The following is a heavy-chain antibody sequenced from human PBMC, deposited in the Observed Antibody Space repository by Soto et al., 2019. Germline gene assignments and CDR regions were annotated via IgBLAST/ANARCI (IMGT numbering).Heavy chain of an antibody. CDR3: ARGIAARPVPPEGMDV. V-gene: IGHV3-66*01. CDR2: IYSGGST. CDR1: GFTVSSNY. Sequence: EVQLVESGGGLVQPGGSLRLSCAASGFTVSSNYMSWVRQAPGKGLEWVSVIYSGGSTYYADSVKGRFTISRDNSKNTLYLQMNSLRAEDTAVYYCARGIAARPVPPEGMDVWGKGTTVTVSS. J-gene: IGHJ6*04. D-gene: IGHD6-6*01.